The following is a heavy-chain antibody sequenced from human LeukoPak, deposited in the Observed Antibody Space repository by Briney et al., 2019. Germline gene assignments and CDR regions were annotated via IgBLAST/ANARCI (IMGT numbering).Heavy chain of an antibody. CDR3: AWRDCSSTSCYPFPAY. Sequence: ASVKVSCKASGGTFSSYAISWVRQAPGQGLEWMGGIIPIFGTANYAQKFQGRVTITADESTSTAYMELSSLRSEDTAVYYCAWRDCSSTSCYPFPAYWGQGTLVTVSS. V-gene: IGHV1-69*13. J-gene: IGHJ4*02. D-gene: IGHD2-2*01. CDR2: IIPIFGTA. CDR1: GGTFSSYA.